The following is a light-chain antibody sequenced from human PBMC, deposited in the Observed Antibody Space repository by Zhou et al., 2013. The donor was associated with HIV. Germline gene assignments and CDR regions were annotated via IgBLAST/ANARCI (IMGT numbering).Light chain of an antibody. Sequence: EIVLTQSPGTLSLSPGERATLSCRASHTISANYLAWYQQKPGQAPRLLVYGASTRATGIPDRFTGSGSGTDFTLTISRLEPGDLAVYYCHQYDRSPYTFGQGTKLQIK. CDR2: GAS. CDR3: HQYDRSPYT. V-gene: IGKV3-20*01. CDR1: HTISANY. J-gene: IGKJ2*01.